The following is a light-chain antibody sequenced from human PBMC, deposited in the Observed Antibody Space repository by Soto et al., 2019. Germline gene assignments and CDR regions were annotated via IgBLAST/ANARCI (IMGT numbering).Light chain of an antibody. J-gene: IGKJ2*01. CDR2: GAS. Sequence: EIVMTQSPATLSVSPGERATLSCRASQSLGSNLAWYQQKPGQAPRLLIFGASTRATGIPARFSGTGSGTEFTLTISSLQSEDFAVYYCQQYNNWPPYTFGQGTKVDIK. V-gene: IGKV3-15*01. CDR3: QQYNNWPPYT. CDR1: QSLGSN.